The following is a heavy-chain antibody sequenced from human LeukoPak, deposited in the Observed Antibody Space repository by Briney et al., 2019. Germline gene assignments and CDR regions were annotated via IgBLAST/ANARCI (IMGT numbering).Heavy chain of an antibody. D-gene: IGHD1-26*01. J-gene: IGHJ6*02. CDR2: ISYDGSNK. CDR3: AKGRVGANGYYYYGMDV. CDR1: GFTFSSFS. Sequence: SGGSLRLSCAASGFTFSSFSMHWVRQVPGKGLEWVAVISYDGSNKYYADSVKGRFTISRDNSKNTLYLQMNSLRTEDTAVYYCAKGRVGANGYYYYGMDVWGQGTTVSVSS. V-gene: IGHV3-30*18.